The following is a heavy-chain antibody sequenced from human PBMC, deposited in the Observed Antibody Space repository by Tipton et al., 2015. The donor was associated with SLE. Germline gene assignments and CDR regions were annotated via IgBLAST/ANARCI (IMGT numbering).Heavy chain of an antibody. CDR3: VRVPGPDDAFHI. J-gene: IGHJ3*02. CDR2: IYANGDT. D-gene: IGHD4/OR15-4a*01. Sequence: TLSLTCSVSGDSVRSGSYYWAWIRQTAGKGLEWIGRIYANGDTSYNPSLNSRLTISVDTSKNHFSLKLSPVTAADTAVYYCVRVPGPDDAFHIWSQGTLVTVSS. CDR1: GDSVRSGSYY. V-gene: IGHV4-61*02.